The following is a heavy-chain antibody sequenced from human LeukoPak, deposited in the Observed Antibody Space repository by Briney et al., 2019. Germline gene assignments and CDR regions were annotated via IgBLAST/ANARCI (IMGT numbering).Heavy chain of an antibody. J-gene: IGHJ1*01. D-gene: IGHD3-22*01. CDR1: GGSISSYY. CDR2: IYYSGNT. CDR3: ARGNHYYDSSAYLAWESFQH. V-gene: IGHV4-59*01. Sequence: SETLSLTCTVSGGSISSYYWSWIRQPPGKGLEWIGYIYYSGNTKYNPSLKSRVTISVDTSKNQFSLKLSSVTAADTAVYYCARGNHYYDSSAYLAWESFQHWGQGTLVTVSS.